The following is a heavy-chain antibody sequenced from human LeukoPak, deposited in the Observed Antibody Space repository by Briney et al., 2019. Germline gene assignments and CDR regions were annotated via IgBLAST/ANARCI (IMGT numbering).Heavy chain of an antibody. CDR3: ARRRIGSSWYWDAFDI. Sequence: SETLSLTCTVSGGSISSYYWSWIRQPPGKGLEWIGYIYYSGSTNYNPSLKSRVTISVDTSKNQFSLKLSSVTAADTAVYYCARRRIGSSWYWDAFDIWGQGTMVTVSS. D-gene: IGHD6-13*01. J-gene: IGHJ3*02. CDR2: IYYSGST. V-gene: IGHV4-59*08. CDR1: GGSISSYY.